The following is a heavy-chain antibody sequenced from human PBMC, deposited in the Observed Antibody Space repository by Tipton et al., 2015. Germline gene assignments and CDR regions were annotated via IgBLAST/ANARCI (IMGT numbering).Heavy chain of an antibody. CDR1: GFTFDDYA. V-gene: IGHV3-9*01. D-gene: IGHD4-17*01. CDR2: ISWNSDSV. CDR3: ATGYYGDYPFDY. Sequence: SLRLSCAASGFTFDDYAMHWVRRAPGKGLEWVSGISWNSDSVDYADSVKGRFTISRDTAKKSLYLHMNSLRAEDTAWYYCATGYYGDYPFDYWGQGTLVTVSS. J-gene: IGHJ4*02.